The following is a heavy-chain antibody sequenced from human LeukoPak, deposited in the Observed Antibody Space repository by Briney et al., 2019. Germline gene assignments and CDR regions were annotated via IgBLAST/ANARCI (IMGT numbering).Heavy chain of an antibody. CDR1: GFTFSRFT. J-gene: IGHJ4*02. Sequence: GGSLRLSCAASGFTFSRFTMNWVRQAPGKGLEWVSSITSSSSYIYYADSLRGRFTISRDNSKNSLYLQMNSLRAEDTAVYYCARRDTAMASGGFDLWGQGTLVTVSS. D-gene: IGHD5-18*01. CDR2: ITSSSSYI. CDR3: ARRDTAMASGGFDL. V-gene: IGHV3-21*01.